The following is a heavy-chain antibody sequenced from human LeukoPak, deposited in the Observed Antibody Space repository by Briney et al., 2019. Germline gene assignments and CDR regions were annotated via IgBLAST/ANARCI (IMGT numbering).Heavy chain of an antibody. V-gene: IGHV4-39*01. CDR2: IYYSGST. CDR1: GGSISSSSYY. J-gene: IGHJ4*02. D-gene: IGHD5-24*01. CDR3: ARRFGMATILYRQGDFDY. Sequence: SETLSLTCTVSGGSISSSSYYWGWIRRPPGKGLEWIGSIYYSGSTYYNPSLKSRVTISVDTSKNQFSLKLSSVTAADTAVYYCARRFGMATILYRQGDFDYWGQGTLVTVSS.